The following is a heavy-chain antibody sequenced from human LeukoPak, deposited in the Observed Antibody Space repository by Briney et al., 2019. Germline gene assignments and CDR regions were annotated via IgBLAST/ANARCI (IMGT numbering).Heavy chain of an antibody. CDR1: GFTFSDYY. CDR3: ADSNYWYPVDY. J-gene: IGHJ4*02. V-gene: IGHV3-11*03. Sequence: GGSLRLSCAASGFTFSDYYMSWIRQAPGKGLEWVSYISSSSSYTNYADSVKGRFTISRGNSKNTLYLQMNSLRAEDTAVYYCADSNYWYPVDYWGQGTLVTVSS. CDR2: ISSSSSYT. D-gene: IGHD4-11*01.